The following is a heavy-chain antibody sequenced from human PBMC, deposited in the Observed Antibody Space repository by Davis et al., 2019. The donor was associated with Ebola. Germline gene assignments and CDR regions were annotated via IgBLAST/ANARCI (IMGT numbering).Heavy chain of an antibody. D-gene: IGHD1-26*01. J-gene: IGHJ6*03. V-gene: IGHV3-48*03. Sequence: PGGSLRLSCAASGFTFSSYEMNWVRQAPGKGLEWVSYISSSGSTIYYADSVKGRFTISRDNAKNSLYLQMNSLRDEDTAVYYCAASSGSYFSYYYYYMDVWGKGTTVTVSS. CDR3: AASSGSYFSYYYYYMDV. CDR1: GFTFSSYE. CDR2: ISSSGSTI.